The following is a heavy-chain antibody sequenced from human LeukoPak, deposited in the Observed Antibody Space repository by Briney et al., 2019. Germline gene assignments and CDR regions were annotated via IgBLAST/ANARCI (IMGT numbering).Heavy chain of an antibody. CDR2: ISGGGETT. V-gene: IGHV3-23*01. D-gene: IGHD2-2*01. CDR3: TRDSYCSSTSCYRGHFDS. Sequence: WGSLRLSCAASGFTFSSYGMGWVRQAPGKGLEWVSSISGGGETTYYADSVKGRFPISRGNSKDTLYLQMNSLRAEDTAVYYCTRDSYCSSTSCYRGHFDSWGQGTLVTVSS. CDR1: GFTFSSYG. J-gene: IGHJ4*02.